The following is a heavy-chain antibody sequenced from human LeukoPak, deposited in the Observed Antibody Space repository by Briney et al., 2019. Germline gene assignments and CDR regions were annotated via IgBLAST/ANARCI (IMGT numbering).Heavy chain of an antibody. CDR1: RFSFGTYA. CDR3: AEDPIGGHPDYLDY. V-gene: IGHV3-30*01. D-gene: IGHD3-10*01. J-gene: IGHJ4*02. Sequence: GGSLRLSCTASRFSFGTYAMHWVRQAPGKGFEWVAVISSDASITIYPDSMRGRFTISRDNSKNTLYLDMNNLRGEDTALYFCAEDPIGGHPDYLDYWGQGTLVTVSS. CDR2: ISSDASIT.